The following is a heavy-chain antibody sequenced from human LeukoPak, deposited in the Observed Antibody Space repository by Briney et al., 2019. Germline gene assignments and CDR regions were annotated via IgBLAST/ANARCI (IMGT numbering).Heavy chain of an antibody. Sequence: GGSLRLSCAASGFTFDDYGMSRVRQAPGKGLEWVSGINWNGGSTGYADSVKGRFTISRDNAKNSLYLQMNSLRAEDTALYYCARAISTSASRAFDYWGQGTLVTVSS. CDR3: ARAISTSASRAFDY. CDR1: GFTFDDYG. V-gene: IGHV3-20*04. J-gene: IGHJ4*02. CDR2: INWNGGST. D-gene: IGHD2-2*01.